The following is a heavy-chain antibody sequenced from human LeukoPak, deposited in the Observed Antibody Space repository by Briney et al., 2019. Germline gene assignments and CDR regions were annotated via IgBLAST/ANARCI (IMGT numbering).Heavy chain of an antibody. CDR2: IIPILGIA. CDR1: GGTFSSYA. D-gene: IGHD3-22*01. CDR3: ARGRWRGRGITMIVVVNPGAFDI. Sequence: ASVKVSCKASGGTFSSYAISWVRQAPGQGLEWMGRIIPILGIANYAQKFQGRVTMTRNTSISTAYMELSSLRSEDTAVYYCARGRWRGRGITMIVVVNPGAFDIWGQGTMVTVSS. J-gene: IGHJ3*02. V-gene: IGHV1-69*04.